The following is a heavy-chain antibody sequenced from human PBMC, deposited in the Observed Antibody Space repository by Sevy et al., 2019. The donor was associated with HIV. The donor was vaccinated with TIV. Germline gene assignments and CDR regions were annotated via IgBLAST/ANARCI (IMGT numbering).Heavy chain of an antibody. CDR1: GFTFRSYA. J-gene: IGHJ4*02. V-gene: IGHV3-30-3*01. CDR2: ISFDGNKK. CDR3: AREQYDGTYYEKEGSFDY. Sequence: GGSLRLSCAVSGFTFRSYALHWVRQAPGKGLEWVAGISFDGNKKYYADSVKGRFTISRDNPKNTLYLQMNSLSTEDTAVDYCAREQYDGTYYEKEGSFDYWGQGTLVTVSP. D-gene: IGHD3-22*01.